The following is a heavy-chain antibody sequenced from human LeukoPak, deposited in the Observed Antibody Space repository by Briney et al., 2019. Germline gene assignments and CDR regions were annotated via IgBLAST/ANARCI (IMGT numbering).Heavy chain of an antibody. CDR3: SRQPPDYGGSDH. CDR2: IRSKANNYGT. V-gene: IGHV3-73*01. CDR1: GFTFSGSG. J-gene: IGHJ4*02. D-gene: IGHD4/OR15-4a*01. Sequence: GGSLRLSCAASGFTFSGSGMHWVRQASGKGLEWVGRIRSKANNYGTAYAASVKGRFAISRDDSKNTAYLQMNSLKTEDTAVYYCSRQPPDYGGSDHWGQGTLVTVSS.